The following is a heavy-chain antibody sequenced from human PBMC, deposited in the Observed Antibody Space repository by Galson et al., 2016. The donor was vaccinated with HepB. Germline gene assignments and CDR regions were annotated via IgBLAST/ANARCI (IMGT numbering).Heavy chain of an antibody. Sequence: SLRLSCAASGFTFGSYAMNWVRQAPGKGLEWASVISGSGGTTYYADSVKGRFTISRDNSKNTVYLQMNSLRAEDTAVYYCAKLTDPTTLVRGVNDVFDIWGQGTMVTVSS. CDR3: AKLTDPTTLVRGVNDVFDI. J-gene: IGHJ3*02. D-gene: IGHD3-10*01. CDR1: GFTFGSYA. V-gene: IGHV3-23*01. CDR2: ISGSGGTT.